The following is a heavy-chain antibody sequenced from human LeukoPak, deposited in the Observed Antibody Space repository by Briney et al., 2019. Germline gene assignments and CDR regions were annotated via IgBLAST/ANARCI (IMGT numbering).Heavy chain of an antibody. Sequence: ASVKVSCKASGYTFTNYYIHWVRQAPGQGLEWVGLINPNGGNTGYAQRFQGRVTVTTDTSTSTAFMELNSLQSEDTAVYYCARERRAWGEHFWAQGTLVTVSS. CDR3: ARERRAWGEHF. CDR1: GYTFTNYY. D-gene: IGHD3-16*01. CDR2: INPNGGNT. J-gene: IGHJ4*02. V-gene: IGHV1-46*01.